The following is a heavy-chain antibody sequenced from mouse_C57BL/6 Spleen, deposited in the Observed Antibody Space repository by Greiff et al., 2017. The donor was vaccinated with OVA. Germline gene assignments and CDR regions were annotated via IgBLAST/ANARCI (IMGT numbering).Heavy chain of an antibody. CDR3: ARYYDYDGYAMDY. V-gene: IGHV1-82*01. Sequence: VQLVESGPELVKPGASVKISCKASGYAFSSSWMNWVKQRPGKGLEWIGRIYPGDGDTNYNGKFKGKATLTADKSSSTAYMQLSSLTSEDSAVYFCARYYDYDGYAMDYWGQGTSVTVSS. D-gene: IGHD2-4*01. CDR1: GYAFSSSW. CDR2: IYPGDGDT. J-gene: IGHJ4*01.